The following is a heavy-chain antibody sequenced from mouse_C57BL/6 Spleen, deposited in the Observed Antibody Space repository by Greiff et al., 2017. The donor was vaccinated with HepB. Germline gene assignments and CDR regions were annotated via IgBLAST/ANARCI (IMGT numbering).Heavy chain of an antibody. V-gene: IGHV14-2*01. CDR3: ARSDYDGYYFDF. J-gene: IGHJ2*01. CDR1: GFNIKDYY. D-gene: IGHD2-4*01. CDR2: IDPEDGET. Sequence: EVQLQQSGAELVKPGASVKLSCTASGFNIKDYYMHWVKQRTEQGLEWIGRIDPEDGETKYAPNFQGKATITADTSSNTASLQLSSLTSEDTAVYYCARSDYDGYYFDFWGQGTTLTVSS.